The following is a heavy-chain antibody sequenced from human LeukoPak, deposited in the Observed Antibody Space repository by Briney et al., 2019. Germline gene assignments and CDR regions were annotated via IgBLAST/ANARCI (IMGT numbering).Heavy chain of an antibody. Sequence: PGGSLRLSCAASRFTFDEYAMHWVGQAPGKGLEWVSLISGDGGSTFYADSVKGRFTISRDNSKNSLYLQMNSLRAEDTALYFCAKDTFDEDSSSWWIDYWGQGTLVTVSS. CDR2: ISGDGGST. CDR3: AKDTFDEDSSSWWIDY. V-gene: IGHV3-43*02. J-gene: IGHJ4*02. CDR1: RFTFDEYA. D-gene: IGHD6-13*01.